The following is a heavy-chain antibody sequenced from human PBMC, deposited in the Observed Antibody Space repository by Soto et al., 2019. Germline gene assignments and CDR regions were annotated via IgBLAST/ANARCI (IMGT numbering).Heavy chain of an antibody. D-gene: IGHD5-18*01. CDR3: TRHVDTATGEDFDY. CDR2: IRTKTNSYAT. J-gene: IGHJ4*02. Sequence: EVQLVESGGGLVQPGGSLKLSCAASGFTFSGSAMHWVRQASGKGLEWVGRIRTKTNSYATAYGASVKGRFTISRDDSENPAYLQMNSLTTEDTAVYYCTRHVDTATGEDFDYWGQGTLVTVSS. V-gene: IGHV3-73*02. CDR1: GFTFSGSA.